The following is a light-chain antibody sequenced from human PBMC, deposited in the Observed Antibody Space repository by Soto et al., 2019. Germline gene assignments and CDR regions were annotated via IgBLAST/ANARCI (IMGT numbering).Light chain of an antibody. CDR2: EVT. CDR1: SSDVGGYNY. Sequence: QSALTQPPSASGSPGQSVTISCTGTSSDVGGYNYVSWYQQHPGKAPKLMIYEVTNRPSGVPNRFSGSKSGNTASLTISGLQAEDEADYYCSSYTSVSTWLFGGGTKLTVL. CDR3: SSYTSVSTWL. V-gene: IGLV2-14*01. J-gene: IGLJ2*01.